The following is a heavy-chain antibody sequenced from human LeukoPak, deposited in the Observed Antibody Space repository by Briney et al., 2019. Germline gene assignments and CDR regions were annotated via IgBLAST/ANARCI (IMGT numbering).Heavy chain of an antibody. CDR2: ISSSSSYI. J-gene: IGHJ6*02. CDR1: GFTFSSYS. V-gene: IGHV3-21*01. D-gene: IGHD3-10*01. CDR3: ARVDISDYYGSGSPNHYYYYYGMDV. Sequence: PGGSLRLSCAASGFTFSSYSMNWVRQAPGKGLEWVSSISSSSSYIYYADSVKGRFTISRDNAKNSLYLQMNSLRAEDTAVYYCARVDISDYYGSGSPNHYYYYYGMDVCGQGTTVTVSS.